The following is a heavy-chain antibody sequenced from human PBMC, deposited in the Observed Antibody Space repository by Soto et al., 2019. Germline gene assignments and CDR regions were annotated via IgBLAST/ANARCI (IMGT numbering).Heavy chain of an antibody. CDR2: IYYSGST. CDR3: AREGKQRGMDV. J-gene: IGHJ6*02. V-gene: IGHV4-31*03. Sequence: PSETLSLTCTVSGGSISSGGYYWSWIRQRPGKGLEWIGYIYYSGSTYYNPSLKSRVTISVDTSKNQFSLKLSSVTAADTAVYYCAREGKQRGMDVWGQGTTVTVSS. D-gene: IGHD6-25*01. CDR1: GGSISSGGYY.